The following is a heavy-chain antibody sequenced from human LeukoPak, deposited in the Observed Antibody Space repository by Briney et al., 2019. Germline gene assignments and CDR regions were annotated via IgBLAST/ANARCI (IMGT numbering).Heavy chain of an antibody. CDR1: GASINSHY. D-gene: IGHD2-15*01. Sequence: SETLSLTCTVSGASINSHYCSWIRQPAGKGLEWIGRIYISGSTNYNSSLQSRVTMSVDTSKNQFSLKLNSVTVADTAVYYCARALNPLPGTYYFDYWGQGTLVTVSS. V-gene: IGHV4-4*07. CDR3: ARALNPLPGTYYFDY. J-gene: IGHJ4*02. CDR2: IYISGST.